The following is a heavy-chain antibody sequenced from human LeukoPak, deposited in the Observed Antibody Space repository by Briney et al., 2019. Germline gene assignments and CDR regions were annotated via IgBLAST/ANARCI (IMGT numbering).Heavy chain of an antibody. J-gene: IGHJ3*02. CDR2: INTNTGNP. D-gene: IGHD3-10*01. CDR1: GYTFTSYA. Sequence: ASVKVSCKASGYTFTSYAMNWVRQAPGQGLEWMGWINTNTGNPTYAQGFTGRFVFSSDTSVSTAYLQISSLKAEDTAVYYCARDPLGALWFGEGTDAFGIWGQGTMVTVSS. V-gene: IGHV7-4-1*02. CDR3: ARDPLGALWFGEGTDAFGI.